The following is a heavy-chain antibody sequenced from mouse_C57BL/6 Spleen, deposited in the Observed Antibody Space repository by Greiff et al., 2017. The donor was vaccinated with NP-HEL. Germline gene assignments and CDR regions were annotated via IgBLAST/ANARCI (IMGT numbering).Heavy chain of an antibody. D-gene: IGHD2-1*01. CDR2: IDPSDSYT. CDR1: GYTFTSYW. Sequence: QVQLKQPGAELVMPGASVKLSCKASGYTFTSYWMHWVKQRPGQGLEWIGEIDPSDSYTNYNQKFKGKSTLTVDKSSSTAYMQLSSLTSEDSAVYYCARNCGNHGDYAMDYWGQGTSVTVSS. CDR3: ARNCGNHGDYAMDY. J-gene: IGHJ4*01. V-gene: IGHV1-69*01.